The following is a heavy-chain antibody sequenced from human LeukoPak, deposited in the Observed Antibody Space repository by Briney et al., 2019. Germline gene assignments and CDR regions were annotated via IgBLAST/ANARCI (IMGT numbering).Heavy chain of an antibody. D-gene: IGHD2-21*02. CDR1: GGSISSSSYY. J-gene: IGHJ4*02. V-gene: IGHV4-39*01. Sequence: SKTLSLTCTVSGGSISSSSYYWGWIRQPPGKGPEWIGNIYYTGSTYYNLSLKSRVAVSVDTSKNQFSLKVTSMSAADTAVYYCARHLSAVTAPDYWGQGTLVTVSS. CDR3: ARHLSAVTAPDY. CDR2: IYYTGST.